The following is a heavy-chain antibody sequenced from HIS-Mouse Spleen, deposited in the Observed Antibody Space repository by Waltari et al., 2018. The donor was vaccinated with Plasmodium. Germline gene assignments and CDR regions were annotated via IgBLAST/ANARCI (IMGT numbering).Heavy chain of an antibody. J-gene: IGHJ4*02. V-gene: IGHV3-21*01. CDR1: GFTFSSYS. Sequence: EVQLVESGGGLVKPGGSLRLSCAASGFTFSSYSMNWVRQAPGKGLGWVSPISSSSSYRYYADAVKGRFTSSRDNAKNSLYLESNSLGAEDTAVYYCARGSSSSWYFDYWGQGTLVTVSS. CDR3: ARGSSSSWYFDY. CDR2: ISSSSSYR. D-gene: IGHD6-13*01.